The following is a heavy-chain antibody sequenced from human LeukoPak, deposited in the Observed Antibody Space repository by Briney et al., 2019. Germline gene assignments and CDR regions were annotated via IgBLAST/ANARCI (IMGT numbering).Heavy chain of an antibody. CDR2: IYYSGST. J-gene: IGHJ4*02. CDR3: ARQVGATTFDY. CDR1: GRSISSYY. V-gene: IGHV4-59*05. Sequence: SETLSLTCTVSGRSISSYYWSWIRQPPGKGLEWIGSIYYSGSTYYNPSLKSRDTISVDTSKNQFSLKLSSVTAADTAVYYCARQVGATTFDYWGQGTLVTVSS. D-gene: IGHD1-26*01.